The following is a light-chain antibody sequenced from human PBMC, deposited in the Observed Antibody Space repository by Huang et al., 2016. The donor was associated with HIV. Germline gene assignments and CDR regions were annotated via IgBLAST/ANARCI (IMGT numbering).Light chain of an antibody. Sequence: DIVMIQSPDSLAVSLGERATIKCRSSQSVLYSSNSKNYLAWFQQKPGQAPRLLIYWASSRESGVPDRFIGSGSGTDFTLTISSLEAEDAAVYYCQQYYSIPQTFGQGTKVEI. J-gene: IGKJ1*01. CDR2: WAS. V-gene: IGKV4-1*01. CDR3: QQYYSIPQT. CDR1: QSVLYSSNSKNY.